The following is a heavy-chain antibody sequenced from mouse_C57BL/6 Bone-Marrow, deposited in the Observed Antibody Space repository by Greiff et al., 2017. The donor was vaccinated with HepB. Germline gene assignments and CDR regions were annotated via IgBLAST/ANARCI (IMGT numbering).Heavy chain of an antibody. CDR3: ARWGKGWYFDV. Sequence: VQLQQSGPELVKPGASVKISCKASGYAFSSSWMNWVKQRPGKGLEWIGRIYPGDGDTNYNGKFKGKATLTADTSSSTAYMQLSSLTSEDSAVYFCARWGKGWYFDVWGTGTTVTVSS. D-gene: IGHD2-1*01. CDR1: GYAFSSSW. J-gene: IGHJ1*03. CDR2: IYPGDGDT. V-gene: IGHV1-82*01.